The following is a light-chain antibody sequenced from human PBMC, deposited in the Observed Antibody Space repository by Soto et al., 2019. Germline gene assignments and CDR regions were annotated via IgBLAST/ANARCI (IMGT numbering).Light chain of an antibody. CDR2: GNT. J-gene: IGLJ1*01. CDR3: QSYDSSLSGYYV. CDR1: SSNIGAGYD. V-gene: IGLV1-40*01. Sequence: QSVLTQPPSVSGAPGQRVTISCTGSSSNIGAGYDVHWYQQLPGTAPKLLIYGNTNRPSGVPDRFSASKSGTSASLAITGLQAEDEADYYCQSYDSSLSGYYVFGTGTKGTVL.